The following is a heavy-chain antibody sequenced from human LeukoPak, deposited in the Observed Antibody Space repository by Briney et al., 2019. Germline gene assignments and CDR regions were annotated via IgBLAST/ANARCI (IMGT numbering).Heavy chain of an antibody. CDR1: GGSISSYY. Sequence: PSETLSLTCTVSGGSISSYYWSWIRQPPGKGLEWIGYIYYSGSTNYNPSLKSRVTISVDTSKNQFSLKLSSVTAADTAVYYCARGRGYYGPYYFDYWGHGTLVTVSS. V-gene: IGHV4-59*01. CDR2: IYYSGST. CDR3: ARGRGYYGPYYFDY. J-gene: IGHJ4*01. D-gene: IGHD3-10*01.